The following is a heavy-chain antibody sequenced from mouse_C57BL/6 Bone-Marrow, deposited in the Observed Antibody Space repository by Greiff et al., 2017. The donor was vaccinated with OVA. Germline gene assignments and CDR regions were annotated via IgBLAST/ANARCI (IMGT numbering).Heavy chain of an antibody. CDR1: GFTFSDYG. V-gene: IGHV5-17*01. D-gene: IGHD1-1*01. Sequence: EVKVEESGGGLVKPGGSLKLSCAASGFTFSDYGMHWVRQAPEKGLEWVAYISSGSSTIYYADTVKGRFTISRDNAKNTLFLQMTSLRSEDTAMYYCARDTTVVAEGFDYWGQGTTLTVSS. J-gene: IGHJ2*01. CDR2: ISSGSSTI. CDR3: ARDTTVVAEGFDY.